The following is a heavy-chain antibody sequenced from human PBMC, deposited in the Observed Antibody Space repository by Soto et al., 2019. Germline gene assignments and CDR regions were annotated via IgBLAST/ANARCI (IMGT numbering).Heavy chain of an antibody. CDR3: ARVGSGWYNAFDI. CDR2: IYYSGST. V-gene: IGHV4-31*03. CDR1: GGSISSGGYY. J-gene: IGHJ3*02. D-gene: IGHD6-19*01. Sequence: QVQLQESGPGLVKPSQTLSLTCTVSGGSISSGGYYWSWIRQHPGKGLEWIGYIYYSGSTSYNPPLKSRVTISVDTSKNQFSLKLSSVTAADTAVYYCARVGSGWYNAFDIWGQGTMVTVSS.